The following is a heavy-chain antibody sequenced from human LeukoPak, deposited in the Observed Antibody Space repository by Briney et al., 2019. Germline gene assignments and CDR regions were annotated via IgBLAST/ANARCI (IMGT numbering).Heavy chain of an antibody. V-gene: IGHV3-7*01. CDR3: ARGFRGVVYYGMDV. CDR1: GFSFSAYW. J-gene: IGHJ6*02. Sequence: GGSLRLSCAASGFSFSAYWMTWVRQAPGTGLEWVANINPAGSETYYVDPVKGRFSISRDNSKNTLYLQMKSLRAEDTAVYYCARGFRGVVYYGMDVWGQGTTVTVSS. CDR2: INPAGSET. D-gene: IGHD3-3*01.